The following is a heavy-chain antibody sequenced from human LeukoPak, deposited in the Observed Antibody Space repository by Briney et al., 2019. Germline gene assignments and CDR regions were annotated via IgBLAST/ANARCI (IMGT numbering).Heavy chain of an antibody. Sequence: PSETLALPCTASGGPLSSYYWSWIRQPAGKGLEWVGRIYCNGSNNYNPTLKSRVTLSVDTPKNRFSLNLSSMTAADTAVYYCGAEQESGPLWGQGTLVTVSS. D-gene: IGHD1/OR15-1a*01. CDR1: GGPLSSYY. J-gene: IGHJ4*02. CDR3: GAEQESGPL. V-gene: IGHV4-4*07. CDR2: IYCNGSN.